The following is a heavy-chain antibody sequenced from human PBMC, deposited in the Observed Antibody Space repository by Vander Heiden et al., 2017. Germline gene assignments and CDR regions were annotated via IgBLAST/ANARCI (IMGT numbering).Heavy chain of an antibody. CDR1: GGTFSSYA. CDR3: ARSDSDYYGSGSPPYYYYYYGMDV. V-gene: IGHV1-69*01. Sequence: QVQLVQSGAEVKKPGSSVKVSCKASGGTFSSYAISWVRQAPGQGLEWMGGIIPIFGTANYAQKFQGRVTMTADEATSTAYMELSSLRSEDTAVYYCARSDSDYYGSGSPPYYYYYYGMDVWGQGTTVTVSS. CDR2: IIPIFGTA. J-gene: IGHJ6*02. D-gene: IGHD3-10*01.